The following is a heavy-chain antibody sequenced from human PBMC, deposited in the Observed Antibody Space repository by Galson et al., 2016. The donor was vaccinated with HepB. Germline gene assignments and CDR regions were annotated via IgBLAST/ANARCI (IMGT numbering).Heavy chain of an antibody. D-gene: IGHD4-17*01. Sequence: SLRLSCAASGFTFSRYSMNWVRQAPGKGLEWVSHIRSRSSTIYYADSVRGRFTISRDNTKNSLYLQMIGLRAEDTAVYYCARGRDYGDNFFDSWGQGTQVTVSS. J-gene: IGHJ4*02. V-gene: IGHV3-48*01. CDR3: ARGRDYGDNFFDS. CDR2: IRSRSSTI. CDR1: GFTFSRYS.